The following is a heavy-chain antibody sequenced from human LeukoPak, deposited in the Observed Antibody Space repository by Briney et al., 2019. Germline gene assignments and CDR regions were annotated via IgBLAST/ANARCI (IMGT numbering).Heavy chain of an antibody. Sequence: GGSLRLSCAVSGFTVTNDYMNWVRQAPGKGLEWVSIIYSGGSTYYADSVKGRFTISRDNAKNSLNLQMNSLGVEDTAMYYCVRDRDCITTGCSDPEFFQSWGQGTLVTVSS. CDR3: VRDRDCITTGCSDPEFFQS. J-gene: IGHJ1*01. D-gene: IGHD2-2*01. V-gene: IGHV3-66*01. CDR2: IYSGGST. CDR1: GFTVTNDY.